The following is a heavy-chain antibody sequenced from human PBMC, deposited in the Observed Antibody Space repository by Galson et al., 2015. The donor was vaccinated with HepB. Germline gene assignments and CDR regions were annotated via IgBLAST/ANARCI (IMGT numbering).Heavy chain of an antibody. CDR2: IKQDGSEK. CDR3: ARDSTGYYYYYGMDV. V-gene: IGHV3-7*03. CDR1: GFTFSSYW. J-gene: IGHJ6*02. Sequence: SLRLSCAASGFTFSSYWMSWVRQAPGKGLEWVANIKQDGSEKYYVDSVKGRFTISRDNAKNSLYLQMNSLRAEDTAVYYCARDSTGYYYYYGMDVWGQGTTVTVSS. D-gene: IGHD3-10*01.